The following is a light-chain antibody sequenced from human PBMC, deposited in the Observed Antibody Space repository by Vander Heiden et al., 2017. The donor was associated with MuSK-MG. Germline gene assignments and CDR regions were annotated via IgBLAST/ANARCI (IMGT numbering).Light chain of an antibody. Sequence: DIQMTQSPSSLSASVGDRVTITCRASQSISSYLNWYQQKPGKAPKLLIYAASSLQSGVPSRFSGSGSGTDFTLTISSLQPEDFATYYCQKSYRTPPVTFGQGTKLEIK. CDR1: QSISSY. CDR3: QKSYRTPPVT. V-gene: IGKV1-39*01. CDR2: AAS. J-gene: IGKJ2*01.